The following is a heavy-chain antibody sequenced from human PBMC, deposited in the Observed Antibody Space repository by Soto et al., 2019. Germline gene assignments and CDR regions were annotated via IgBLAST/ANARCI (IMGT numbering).Heavy chain of an antibody. J-gene: IGHJ4*02. CDR3: ARESEDLTSNFDY. CDR1: GFTFSSYS. CDR2: ISSTTNYI. V-gene: IGHV3-21*01. Sequence: GGSLRLSCAASGFTFSSYSMKWVRQAPGKGLEWVSSISSTTNYIYYADSMKGRFTVSRDNAKNSVYLDMNSLSAEDTAVYYCARESEDLTSNFDYWGQGTLVTVSS.